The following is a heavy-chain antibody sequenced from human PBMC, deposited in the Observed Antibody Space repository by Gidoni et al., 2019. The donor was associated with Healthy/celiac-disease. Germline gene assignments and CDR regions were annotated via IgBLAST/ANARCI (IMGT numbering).Heavy chain of an antibody. Sequence: EVQLVESGGGLIQPGGSLSLACAASGFTVSSNYMGWVRQAQGKGLEWVSVIYSGGSTYYADSVKGRFTISRDNSKNTLYLQMNSLRAEDTAVYYCARDRPDIAERVIGFYGMDVWGQGTTVTVSS. V-gene: IGHV3-53*01. J-gene: IGHJ6*02. CDR3: ARDRPDIAERVIGFYGMDV. D-gene: IGHD5-12*01. CDR1: GFTVSSNY. CDR2: IYSGGST.